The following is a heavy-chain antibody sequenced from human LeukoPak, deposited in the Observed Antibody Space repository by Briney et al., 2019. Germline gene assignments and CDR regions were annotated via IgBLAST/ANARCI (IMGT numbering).Heavy chain of an antibody. CDR1: GGSFGGYY. CDR3: ARETSQKGAHYMDV. J-gene: IGHJ6*03. D-gene: IGHD3-16*01. Sequence: SETLSLTCGVYGGSFGGYYWSWIRQPPGKGLEWMGEINHSGSTNYNPSLKSRVTISVDTSKNQFSLKVSSVTAADTAVYYCARETSQKGAHYMDVWGKGTTVTISS. V-gene: IGHV4-34*01. CDR2: INHSGST.